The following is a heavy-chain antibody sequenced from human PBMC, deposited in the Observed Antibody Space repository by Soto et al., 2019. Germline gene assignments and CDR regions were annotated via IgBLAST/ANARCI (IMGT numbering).Heavy chain of an antibody. D-gene: IGHD2-15*01. CDR1: GYSISSGYY. Sequence: SEPLSLTSAVSGYSISSGYYWGWIQQPPGKGLEWIGSIYHSGSTYYNPSLKSRVTISVDTSKNQFSLKLSSVTAADTAVYYCARVGDIGYCSGGSCLTDAFDIWGQGTMVTVSS. J-gene: IGHJ3*02. CDR3: ARVGDIGYCSGGSCLTDAFDI. CDR2: IYHSGST. V-gene: IGHV4-38-2*01.